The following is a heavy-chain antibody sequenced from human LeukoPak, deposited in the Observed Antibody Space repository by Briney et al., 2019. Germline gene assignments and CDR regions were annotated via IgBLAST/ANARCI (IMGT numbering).Heavy chain of an antibody. Sequence: PGGSLRLSCAASGFTFTNYPVHWVRRAPGKGLEWVTVISYDGTTKYYADSVKGRFTISRDNSKNTLYLQMNSLRAEDTAVYYCAPGVKDYWGQGTLVTVSS. CDR2: ISYDGTTK. V-gene: IGHV3-30*04. D-gene: IGHD2-21*01. CDR1: GFTFTNYP. CDR3: APGVKDY. J-gene: IGHJ4*02.